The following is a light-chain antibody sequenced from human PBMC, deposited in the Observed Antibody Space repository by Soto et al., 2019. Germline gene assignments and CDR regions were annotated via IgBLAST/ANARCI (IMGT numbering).Light chain of an antibody. Sequence: EIVLTQSPATLSLSPGERSTLSCMASQSVSNNYLAWYQQKPGQAPRLLIYGASNRATGIPARFSGSGSGTEFTLTISSLQSEDFAVYYCQQYNNWPRTFGQGTKVDIK. CDR3: QQYNNWPRT. CDR2: GAS. CDR1: QSVSNN. V-gene: IGKV3-15*01. J-gene: IGKJ1*01.